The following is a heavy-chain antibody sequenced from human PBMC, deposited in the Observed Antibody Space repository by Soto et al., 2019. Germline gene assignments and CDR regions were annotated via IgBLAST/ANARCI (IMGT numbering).Heavy chain of an antibody. CDR3: VRDFGRYFRSGYMDV. Sequence: EVQLVESGGGLVKPGGSLSLSCAASGFTFSAYSMNWFRQVPGKGLKWRSSINEDSIYINYGDSWRGRSTISRDNAKDSLYLQIDSLRAEDTAVYYCVRDFGRYFRSGYMDVWGDGATVTVSS. V-gene: IGHV3-21*02. CDR2: INEDSIYI. CDR1: GFTFSAYS. D-gene: IGHD3-9*01. J-gene: IGHJ6*03.